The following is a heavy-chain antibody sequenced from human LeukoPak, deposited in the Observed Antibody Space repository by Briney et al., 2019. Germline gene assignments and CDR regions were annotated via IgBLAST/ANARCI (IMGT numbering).Heavy chain of an antibody. CDR2: IYYSGST. CDR1: GGSNSSYY. J-gene: IGHJ5*02. D-gene: IGHD3-10*01. Sequence: SETLSLTCTVSGGSNSSYYWNWIRQPPGKGLEWVGYIYYSGSTNYNPSLKSRVTISVDTSKNQFSLKLSSVTAADTAVYYCARSYGSGSYYRFDPWGQGILVTVSS. CDR3: ARSYGSGSYYRFDP. V-gene: IGHV4-59*01.